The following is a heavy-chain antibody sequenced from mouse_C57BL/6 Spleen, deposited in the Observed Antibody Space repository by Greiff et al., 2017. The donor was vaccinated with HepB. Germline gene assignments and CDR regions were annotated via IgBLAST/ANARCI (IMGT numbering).Heavy chain of an antibody. V-gene: IGHV1-82*01. CDR3: ARGGYYGEGIYFDY. Sequence: VHLHQSGPELVKPGASVKISCKASGYAFSSSWMNWVKQRPGKGLEWIGRIYPGDGDTNYNGKFKGKATLTADKSSSTAYMQLSSLTSEDSAVYFCARGGYYGEGIYFDYWGQGTTLTVSS. CDR2: IYPGDGDT. CDR1: GYAFSSSW. D-gene: IGHD1-1*01. J-gene: IGHJ2*01.